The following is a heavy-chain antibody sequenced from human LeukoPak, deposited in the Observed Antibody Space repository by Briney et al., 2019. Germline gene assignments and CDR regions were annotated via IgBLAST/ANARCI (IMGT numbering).Heavy chain of an antibody. CDR2: ISGSGGST. CDR3: AKGPLLRFLEWLSPGDY. Sequence: GGSLRLSCAASGFTFSSYAMSWVRQAPGKGLEWVSAISGSGGSTYYADSLKGRFTISRDNSKNTLYLQMNSLRAEDTAVYYCAKGPLLRFLEWLSPGDYWGQGTLVTVSS. CDR1: GFTFSSYA. V-gene: IGHV3-23*01. D-gene: IGHD3-3*01. J-gene: IGHJ4*02.